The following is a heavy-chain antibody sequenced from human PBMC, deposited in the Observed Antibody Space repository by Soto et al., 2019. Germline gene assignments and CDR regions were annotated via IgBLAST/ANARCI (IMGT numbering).Heavy chain of an antibody. CDR1: GYTFTSYA. J-gene: IGHJ6*02. CDR2: INAGNGNT. D-gene: IGHD6-6*01. Sequence: ASVKVSCKASGYTFTSYAMHWVRQAPGQRLEWMGWINAGNGNTKYSQKFQGRVTITRDTSASTAYMELSSLRSEDTAVYYCAKGAIEYSSSPGYYYYGMAVWGQGTTVTVS. V-gene: IGHV1-3*01. CDR3: AKGAIEYSSSPGYYYYGMAV.